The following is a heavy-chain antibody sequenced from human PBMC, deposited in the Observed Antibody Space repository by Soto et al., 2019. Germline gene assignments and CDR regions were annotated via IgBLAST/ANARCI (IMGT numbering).Heavy chain of an antibody. CDR1: GFTFNTYG. D-gene: IGHD3-10*01. V-gene: IGHV3-30*18. Sequence: QVQLVESGGGVVQPGRSLRLSCAASGFTFNTYGMHWVRQAPGKGLEWVAVISYNGRKTYYVDSVKGRFTISRDNSKNTLDLQMNSLRAEDTAVYYCAKDHYYDSGSFSPYYFDYWGQGTLVTVSS. J-gene: IGHJ4*02. CDR3: AKDHYYDSGSFSPYYFDY. CDR2: ISYNGRKT.